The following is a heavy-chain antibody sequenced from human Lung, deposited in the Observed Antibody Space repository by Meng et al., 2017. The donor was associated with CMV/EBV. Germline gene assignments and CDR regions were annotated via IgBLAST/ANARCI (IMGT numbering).Heavy chain of an antibody. CDR3: ARAFDSNYDYYYYGMDV. CDR1: GGTFSSYA. V-gene: IGHV1-69*10. J-gene: IGHJ6*02. Sequence: KISCKASGGTFSSYAISWVRQAPGQGLEWMGGIIPILGIANYAQKFQGRVTITADKSTSTAYMELSSLRSEDTAVYYCARAFDSNYDYYYYGMDVWGQGTXVTCSS. D-gene: IGHD4-11*01. CDR2: IIPILGIA.